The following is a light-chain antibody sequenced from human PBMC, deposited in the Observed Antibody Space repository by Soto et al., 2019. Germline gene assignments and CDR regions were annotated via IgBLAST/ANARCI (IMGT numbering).Light chain of an antibody. CDR3: QQYNNWPWT. CDR1: QSVSSN. Sequence: ITLAPGPVSLSPGKSLFLPCRASQSVSSNLAWYQQKPGQAPRLLIYGASTRATGIPARFSGSGSGTEFTLTISSLQSEDFAVYYCQQYNNWPWTFGQGTKVDI. J-gene: IGKJ1*01. CDR2: GAS. V-gene: IGKV3-15*01.